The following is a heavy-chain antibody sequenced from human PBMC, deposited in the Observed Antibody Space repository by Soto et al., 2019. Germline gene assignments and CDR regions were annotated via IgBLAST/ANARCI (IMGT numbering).Heavy chain of an antibody. CDR2: IYTSGNT. Sequence: KPSDTLSLTCTVSGGSVSSYYWSWIRQPAGKGLDWIGRIYTSGNTDYNPSLKSRVTMSLDTSRNQFSLKLSSVTAADTAIYYCARDGVGPHGMDVWGQGTAVTVSS. J-gene: IGHJ6*02. CDR1: GGSVSSYY. V-gene: IGHV4-4*07. CDR3: ARDGVGPHGMDV. D-gene: IGHD2-8*01.